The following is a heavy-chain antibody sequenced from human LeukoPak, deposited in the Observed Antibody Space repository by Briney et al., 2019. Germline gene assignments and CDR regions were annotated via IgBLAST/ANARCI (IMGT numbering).Heavy chain of an antibody. CDR1: GGTFSSYA. CDR2: IIPILGIA. CDR3: ARALSSSWDNDAFDI. Sequence: SVKVSCKASGGTFSSYAISWVRQAPGQGLEWMGRIIPILGIANHAQKFQGRVTITADKSTSTAYMELSSLRSEDTAVYYCARALSSSWDNDAFDIWGQGTMVTVSS. V-gene: IGHV1-69*04. D-gene: IGHD6-13*01. J-gene: IGHJ3*02.